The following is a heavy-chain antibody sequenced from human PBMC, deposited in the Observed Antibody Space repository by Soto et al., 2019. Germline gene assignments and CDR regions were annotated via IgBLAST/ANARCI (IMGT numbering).Heavy chain of an antibody. D-gene: IGHD5-18*01. CDR2: INQDGSEK. Sequence: EVQLVESGGGLVQPGESLRLSCAASGFTFSSYWMSWVRQAPGKGLEWVASINQDGSEKYYVDSVKGRFTISRDNAKNSLYFQMNSLRAEDTAVYYCASSAMVAYWGQGTLVTVSS. CDR1: GFTFSSYW. CDR3: ASSAMVAY. J-gene: IGHJ4*02. V-gene: IGHV3-7*01.